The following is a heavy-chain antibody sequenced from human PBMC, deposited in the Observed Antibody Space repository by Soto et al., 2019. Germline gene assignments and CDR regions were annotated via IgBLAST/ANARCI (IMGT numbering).Heavy chain of an antibody. D-gene: IGHD2-8*01. CDR1: DGSISSYY. V-gene: IGHV4-59*01. Sequence: SETLSLTCTVSDGSISSYYWSWIRQPPGKGLEWIGNMYWSGGTNFNPSLKSRVAISVDTSNNYFSLKLSSVTAADTAVYYCARAGGALYFDYSGPGIMVTVSS. CDR3: ARAGGALYFDY. CDR2: MYWSGGT. J-gene: IGHJ4*02.